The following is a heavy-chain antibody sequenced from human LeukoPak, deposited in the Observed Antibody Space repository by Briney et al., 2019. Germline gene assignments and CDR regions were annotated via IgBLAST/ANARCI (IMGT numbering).Heavy chain of an antibody. J-gene: IGHJ4*02. CDR2: IRYNGSNE. CDR1: GFTFSSYG. Sequence: GGSLRLSCAASGFTFSSYGMHWVRQAPGKGLEWVAFIRYNGSNEYYADSVKGRFTISRDNSKNTLYLQMNSLRAEDTAVYYCAKDDYYDSSGYSFDYWGQGTLVTVSS. CDR3: AKDDYYDSSGYSFDY. V-gene: IGHV3-30*02. D-gene: IGHD3-22*01.